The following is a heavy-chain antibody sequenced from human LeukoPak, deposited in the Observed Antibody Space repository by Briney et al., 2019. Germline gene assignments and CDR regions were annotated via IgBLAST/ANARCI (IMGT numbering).Heavy chain of an antibody. CDR3: ARDPARYYDILTGDYYYYGMDV. CDR2: VYYSGST. D-gene: IGHD3-9*01. V-gene: IGHV4-61*08. Sequence: PSETLSLTCTVSGGSISSGGYYWSWIRQHPGKGLEWIGYVYYSGSTNYNPSLKSRVTISVDTSKNQFSLKLSSVTAADTAVYYCARDPARYYDILTGDYYYYGMDVWGQGTTVTVSS. J-gene: IGHJ6*02. CDR1: GGSISSGGYY.